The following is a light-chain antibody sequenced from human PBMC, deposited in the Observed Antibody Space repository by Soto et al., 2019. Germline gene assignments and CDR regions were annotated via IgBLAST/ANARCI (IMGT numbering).Light chain of an antibody. Sequence: EVVMTQSPASLSVSPWERATLSFRASQSVTTNMAWYQQKPGQAPRLLIYGASTRATGIPARFSGSGSGTDFTLTISSLQSEDFAVYYCQQYNNWPPWTFGQGTK. J-gene: IGKJ1*01. CDR1: QSVTTN. CDR2: GAS. V-gene: IGKV3-15*01. CDR3: QQYNNWPPWT.